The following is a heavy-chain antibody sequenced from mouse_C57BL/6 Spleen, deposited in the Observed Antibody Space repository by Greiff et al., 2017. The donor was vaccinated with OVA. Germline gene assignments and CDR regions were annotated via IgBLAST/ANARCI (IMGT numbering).Heavy chain of an antibody. J-gene: IGHJ1*03. CDR2: IDPSDSYT. D-gene: IGHD1-1*01. CDR1: GYTFTSYW. CDR3: ARLYYGSPGGYFDV. Sequence: VQLQQPGAELVKPGASVKLSCKASGYTFTSYWMQWVKQRPGQGLEWIGEIDPSDSYTNYNQKFKGKATLTVDTSSSTAYMQLSSLTSEDSAVDYCARLYYGSPGGYFDVWGTGTTVTVSS. V-gene: IGHV1-50*01.